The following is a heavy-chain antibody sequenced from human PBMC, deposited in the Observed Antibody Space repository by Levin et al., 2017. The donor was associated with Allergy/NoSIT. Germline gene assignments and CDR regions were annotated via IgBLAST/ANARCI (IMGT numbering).Heavy chain of an antibody. CDR3: ARDYSQYSSSWFGMDV. CDR1: GFTFDDYG. D-gene: IGHD6-13*01. J-gene: IGHJ6*02. CDR2: INWNGVST. Sequence: GESLKISCAASGFTFDDYGMNWVRQAPGKGLEWISGINWNGVSTGYVDSVKGRFTISRDNAKNSLYLQMNSLRAEDTAFYYCARDYSQYSSSWFGMDVWGQGTTVTVSS. V-gene: IGHV3-20*04.